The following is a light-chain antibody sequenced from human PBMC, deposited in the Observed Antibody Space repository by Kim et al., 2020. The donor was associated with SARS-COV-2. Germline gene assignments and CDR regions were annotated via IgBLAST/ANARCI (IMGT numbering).Light chain of an antibody. J-gene: IGLJ3*02. V-gene: IGLV6-57*01. CDR1: GGSIATGY. CDR2: EDD. Sequence: FMLTQPPSVSGSPGETLTISCTRTGGSIATGYVHWYQQRPGRSPTTVIYEDDQRPSGVPDRFSASVDSSSNAASLIISGLETEDEADYYCQSYDGTGWVFGGGTKVTVL. CDR3: QSYDGTGWV.